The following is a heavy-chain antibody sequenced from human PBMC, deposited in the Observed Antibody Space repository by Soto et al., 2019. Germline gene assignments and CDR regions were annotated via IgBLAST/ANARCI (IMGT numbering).Heavy chain of an antibody. CDR1: GGSISSSNW. CDR2: IYHSGST. CDR3: ARDRGDSSGWYIDYYYGMDV. D-gene: IGHD6-19*01. Sequence: PSETLSLTCAVSGGSISSSNWRSWVRQPPGKGLEWIGEIYHSGSTNYNPSLKSRVTISVDKSKNQFSLKLSSVTAADTAVYYCARDRGDSSGWYIDYYYGMDVWGQGTTVTVSS. J-gene: IGHJ6*02. V-gene: IGHV4-4*02.